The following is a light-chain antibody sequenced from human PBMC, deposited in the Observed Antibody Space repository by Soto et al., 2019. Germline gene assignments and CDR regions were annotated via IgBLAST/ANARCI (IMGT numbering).Light chain of an antibody. V-gene: IGLV2-14*01. CDR3: SSYTNSATPCV. Sequence: QSVLTQPASVSGSPGQSITISCTGTSSDVGGYNSVSWYQHHPGKAPKLMIYEVSNRPSGVSNRFSGSKSGNTASLAISGLQAEDGADYYCSSYTNSATPCVFGAGTKVTVL. CDR2: EVS. CDR1: SSDVGGYNS. J-gene: IGLJ1*01.